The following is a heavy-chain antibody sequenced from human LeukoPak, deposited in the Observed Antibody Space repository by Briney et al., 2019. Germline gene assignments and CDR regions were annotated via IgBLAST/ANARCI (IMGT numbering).Heavy chain of an antibody. CDR2: IIPIFGTA. J-gene: IGHJ4*02. CDR1: GGTFSSYA. V-gene: IGHV1-69*13. CDR3: ARVGRGPVDY. Sequence: GASVKVSCRASGGTFSSYAISWVRQAPGQGLEWMGGIIPIFGTANYAQKFQGRVTITADESTSTAYMELSSLRSEDTAVYYCARVGRGPVDYWGQGTLVTVSS.